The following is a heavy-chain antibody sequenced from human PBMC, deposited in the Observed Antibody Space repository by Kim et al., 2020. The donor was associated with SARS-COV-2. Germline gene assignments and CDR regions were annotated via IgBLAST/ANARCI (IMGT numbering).Heavy chain of an antibody. D-gene: IGHD3-10*01. CDR1: GYSFSSYW. CDR2: IDPSDFYT. Sequence: GESLKISCKGSGYSFSSYWITWVRQMPGKGLEWMGRIDPSDFYTNYSPSFQGHVTISTDKSISTAYLQWSSLKASDTAMYYCARRENYGSGSHSDYWGQGTLVTVSS. J-gene: IGHJ4*02. CDR3: ARRENYGSGSHSDY. V-gene: IGHV5-10-1*01.